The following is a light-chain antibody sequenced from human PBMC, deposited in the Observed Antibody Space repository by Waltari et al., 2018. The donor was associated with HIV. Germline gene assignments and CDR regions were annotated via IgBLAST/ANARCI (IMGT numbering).Light chain of an antibody. CDR3: SSYTGSSTLGV. CDR1: SSDVGDYNY. V-gene: IGLV2-14*03. J-gene: IGLJ1*01. Sequence: QSALTQPASVSGSPGQSITISCTGASSDVGDYNYVSWYQQHPGKAPKSLIYDVSNRPSGVSNRFSGSKSGNTASLTISGLQAEDEADYYCSSYTGSSTLGVFGTGTRVTVL. CDR2: DVS.